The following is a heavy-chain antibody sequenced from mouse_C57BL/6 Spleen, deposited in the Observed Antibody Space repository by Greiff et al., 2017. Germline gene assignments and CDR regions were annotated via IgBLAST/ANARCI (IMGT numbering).Heavy chain of an antibody. V-gene: IGHV5-4*01. CDR2: ISDGGSYT. CDR1: GFTFSSYA. J-gene: IGHJ2*01. Sequence: EVKLMESGGGLVKPGGSLKLSCAASGFTFSSYAMSWVRQTPEKRLEWVATISDGGSYTYYPDNVKGRFTISRDNAKNNLYLQMSHLKSEDTAMYYCARESGSGTDYWGQGTTLTVSS. CDR3: ARESGSGTDY. D-gene: IGHD3-2*02.